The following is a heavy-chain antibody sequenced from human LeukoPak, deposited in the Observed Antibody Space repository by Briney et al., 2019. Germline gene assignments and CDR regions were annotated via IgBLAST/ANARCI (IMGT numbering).Heavy chain of an antibody. Sequence: GGSLRLSCAPSGFTFSRYWMTWVRQTPEKGLEWVASIKDDGRQKYYVDSVKGRFTVSRDNAKNSAYLQMDSLRAEDTALYYCARDASGGLKPGGGGTRVTVPS. V-gene: IGHV3-7*01. CDR1: GFTFSRYW. D-gene: IGHD2-15*01. J-gene: IGHJ5*02. CDR2: IKDDGRQK. CDR3: ARDASGGLKP.